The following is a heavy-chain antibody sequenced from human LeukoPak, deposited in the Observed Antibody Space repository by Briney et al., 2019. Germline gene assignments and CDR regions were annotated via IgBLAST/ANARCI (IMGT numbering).Heavy chain of an antibody. V-gene: IGHV3-15*01. Sequence: PGGSLRLSCTASGFTFGDYAMSWVRQAPGKGLEWVGRIKSKTDGGTTDYAAPVKGRFTISRDDSKNTLYLQMNSLKTEDTAVYYCTTDSKDSIWFGESLFGYWGQGTLVTVSS. CDR3: TTDSKDSIWFGESLFGY. J-gene: IGHJ4*02. CDR1: GFTFGDYA. D-gene: IGHD3-10*01. CDR2: IKSKTDGGTT.